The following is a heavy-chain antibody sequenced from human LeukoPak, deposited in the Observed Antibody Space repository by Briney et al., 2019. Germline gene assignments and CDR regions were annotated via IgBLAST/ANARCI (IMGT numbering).Heavy chain of an antibody. CDR1: GGSISSYY. J-gene: IGHJ4*01. D-gene: IGHD1-26*01. CDR3: VRSGTAFYFDC. Sequence: SETLSLTCTVSGGSISSYYWSWLRQPPGKGLEWIGDIYYSGSTNYNPSLKSRVTISVDTSKKQFSLKLSSVTAADTAVYYCVRSGTAFYFDCWGQGTLVTVSS. V-gene: IGHV4-59*01. CDR2: IYYSGST.